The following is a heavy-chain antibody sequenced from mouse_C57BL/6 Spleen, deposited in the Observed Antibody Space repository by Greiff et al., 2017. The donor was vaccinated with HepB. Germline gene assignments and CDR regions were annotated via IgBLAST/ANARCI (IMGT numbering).Heavy chain of an antibody. Sequence: QVQLQQSGAELVRPGASVTLSCKASGYTFTDYEMHWVKQTPVHGLEWIGAIDPETGGTAYNQKFKGKAILTADKSSSTAYMELRSLTSEDSAVYYCTRGAYDPDYWGQGTTLTVSS. V-gene: IGHV1-15*01. CDR3: TRGAYDPDY. CDR2: IDPETGGT. D-gene: IGHD6-5*01. CDR1: GYTFTDYE. J-gene: IGHJ2*01.